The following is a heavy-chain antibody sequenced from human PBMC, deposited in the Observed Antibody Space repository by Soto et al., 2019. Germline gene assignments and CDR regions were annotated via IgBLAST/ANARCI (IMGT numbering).Heavy chain of an antibody. J-gene: IGHJ6*02. Sequence: SETLSLTCTVSGDSISTYYWSWIRQPPGKGLEWIGYLYDSGSTHYNPSLKSRVTISVDTSKNQFSLKLTSVTAADTAVYYCGRENYYGSGTYFRLDVWGQGTRVTVSS. D-gene: IGHD3-10*01. V-gene: IGHV4-59*01. CDR1: GDSISTYY. CDR2: LYDSGST. CDR3: GRENYYGSGTYFRLDV.